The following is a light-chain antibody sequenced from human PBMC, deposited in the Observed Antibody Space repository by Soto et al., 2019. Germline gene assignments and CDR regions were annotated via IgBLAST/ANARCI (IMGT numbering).Light chain of an antibody. J-gene: IGKJ2*01. CDR2: DAS. CDR1: QSVSSY. CDR3: QQYPGYT. Sequence: EIVLTQSPATLSLSPGERATLSCRASQSVSSYLAWYQQKPGQAPRLLIYDASNRATGIPARFSGSGSGTDFTLTISSLEDEDFAVYYCQQYPGYTFGQGTKLEIK. V-gene: IGKV3-11*01.